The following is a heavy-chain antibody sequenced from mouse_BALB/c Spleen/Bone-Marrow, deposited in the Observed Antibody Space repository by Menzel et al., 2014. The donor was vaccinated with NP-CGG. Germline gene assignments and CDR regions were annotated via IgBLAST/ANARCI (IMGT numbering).Heavy chain of an antibody. CDR3: ARDVGYGNYFVY. J-gene: IGHJ3*01. D-gene: IGHD2-10*02. V-gene: IGHV7-1*02. Sequence: EVMLVESGGGLVQPGDSLRLSCATSGFTFSDFYMEWVRQPSGKRLEWIAASRNKAKHYTTEYSASVKGRFIVSRDTSQSILYLQMNALRAEDTAIYYCARDVGYGNYFVYWGQGTLVTVSA. CDR1: GFTFSDFY. CDR2: SRNKAKHYTT.